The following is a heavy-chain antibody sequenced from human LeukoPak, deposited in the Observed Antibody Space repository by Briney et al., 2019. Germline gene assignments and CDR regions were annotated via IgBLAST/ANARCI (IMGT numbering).Heavy chain of an antibody. CDR1: GFTFSSYA. D-gene: IGHD2/OR15-2a*01. Sequence: GGSLRLSCAASGFTFSSYAMHWVRQAPGKGLEWVAVISYDGSNKYYADSVKGRFTISRDNSKNTLYLQMNSLRAEDTAVYYCARDSRYFDYWGQGTLVTVSS. J-gene: IGHJ4*02. CDR2: ISYDGSNK. V-gene: IGHV3-30-3*01. CDR3: ARDSRYFDY.